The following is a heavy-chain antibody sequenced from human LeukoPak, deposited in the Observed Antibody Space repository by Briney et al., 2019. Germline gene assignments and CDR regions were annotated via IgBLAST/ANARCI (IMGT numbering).Heavy chain of an antibody. CDR3: AKDTVKVTTIRRVPHYMDV. J-gene: IGHJ6*03. V-gene: IGHV3-7*01. D-gene: IGHD5-12*01. CDR1: GFTFTNYW. Sequence: GGSLRLSCAASGFTFTNYWMSWVRQAPGKGLELVANIKQDRSEKYYADSVKGRFIISRDNSKNTLYLQMNSLRAEDTAVYYCAKDTVKVTTIRRVPHYMDVWGKGTTVTISS. CDR2: IKQDRSEK.